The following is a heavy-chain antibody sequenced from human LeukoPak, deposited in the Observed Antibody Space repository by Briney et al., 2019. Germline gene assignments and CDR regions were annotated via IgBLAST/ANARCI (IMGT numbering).Heavy chain of an antibody. D-gene: IGHD2-2*01. J-gene: IGHJ5*02. Sequence: GGSLRLSCAASGFTFSSYSMNWVRQAPGKGLEWVSSISSSSSYIYYADSVKGRFTISRDNAKNSLYLQMNSLRAEDTAVYYCARDPLQIVVVPAAPTWFDPWGQGTLVTVSS. V-gene: IGHV3-21*01. CDR3: ARDPLQIVVVPAAPTWFDP. CDR2: ISSSSSYI. CDR1: GFTFSSYS.